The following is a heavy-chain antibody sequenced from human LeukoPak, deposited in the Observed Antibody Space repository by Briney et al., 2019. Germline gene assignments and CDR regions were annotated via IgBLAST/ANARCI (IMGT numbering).Heavy chain of an antibody. CDR3: ATDIRVDVLRYFDWLLWLYY. V-gene: IGHV1-24*01. J-gene: IGHJ4*02. Sequence: GASVKVSCKVSGYTLTELSMHWVRQAPGKGLEWMGGFDPEDGETIYAQKFQGRVTMTEDTSTDTAYMELSSLRSEDTAVYYCATDIRVDVLRYFDWLLWLYYWGQGTLVTVSS. D-gene: IGHD3-9*01. CDR2: FDPEDGET. CDR1: GYTLTELS.